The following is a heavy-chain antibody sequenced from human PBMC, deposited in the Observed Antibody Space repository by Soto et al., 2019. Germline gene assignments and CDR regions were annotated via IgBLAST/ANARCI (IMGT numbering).Heavy chain of an antibody. J-gene: IGHJ5*02. CDR1: GCTFTSYY. CDR3: ARGIAAAGTPLGGFDP. CDR2: INPSGGST. Sequence: ASVKVSCKASGCTFTSYYMHWVRQAPGQGLEWMGIINPSGGSTSYAQKFQGRVTMTRDTSTSTVYMELSSLRSEDTAVYYCARGIAAAGTPLGGFDPWGQGTLVTVSS. D-gene: IGHD6-13*01. V-gene: IGHV1-46*03.